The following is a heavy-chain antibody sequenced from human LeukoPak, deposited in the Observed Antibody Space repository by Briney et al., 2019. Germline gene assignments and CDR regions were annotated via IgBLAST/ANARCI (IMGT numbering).Heavy chain of an antibody. CDR2: ISNDGSRK. D-gene: IGHD3-3*01. V-gene: IGHV3-30*03. CDR1: GFTFSRHG. CDR3: ARDRAWNYFDY. Sequence: GGSLRLSCAPSGFTFSRHGMHWVRQAPGKGLEWVAIISNDGSRKYYAHSVEGRFTISRDNSKNTMYLQMDSLRAEDTAVYYCARDRAWNYFDYWGQGTLVTVSS. J-gene: IGHJ4*02.